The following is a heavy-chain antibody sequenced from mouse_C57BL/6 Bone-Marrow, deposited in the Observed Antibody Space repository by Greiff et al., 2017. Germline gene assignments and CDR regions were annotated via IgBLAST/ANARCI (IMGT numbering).Heavy chain of an antibody. D-gene: IGHD2-4*01. CDR1: GYAFTNYL. Sequence: QVQLKESGAELVRPGTSVKVSCKASGYAFTNYLIEWVKQRPGQGLEWIGVINPGSGGTNYNEKFKGKATLTADKSSSTAYMQLSSLTSEDSAVYFCARSDYDYYYVDYWGQGTTLTVSS. CDR2: INPGSGGT. CDR3: ARSDYDYYYVDY. V-gene: IGHV1-54*01. J-gene: IGHJ2*01.